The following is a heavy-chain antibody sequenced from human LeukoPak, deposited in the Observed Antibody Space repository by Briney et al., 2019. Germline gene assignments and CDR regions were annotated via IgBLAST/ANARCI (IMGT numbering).Heavy chain of an antibody. CDR1: GFTFGSHW. CDR3: ARGDSEGSSAIDY. J-gene: IGHJ4*02. Sequence: GGSLRLSCAASGFTFGSHWMHWVRQAPGRGLVWLSRIKSDGISTNYADSVKARLTISRDNAKSTLYLQMNSLRAEDTGVYYCARGDSEGSSAIDYWGQGTLVTVSS. D-gene: IGHD6-19*01. V-gene: IGHV3-74*01. CDR2: IKSDGIST.